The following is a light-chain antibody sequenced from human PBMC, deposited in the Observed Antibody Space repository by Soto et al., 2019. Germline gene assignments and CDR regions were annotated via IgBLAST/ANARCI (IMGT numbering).Light chain of an antibody. Sequence: EIVLTQSPGTLSLSPGERATLSCRASQSVSSNFLAWYQQKPGQAPSLLIYGASSRATGIPDRFSGSGSGTDFTLTISRLEPEDFAVYYCQQYGISPWTFGQGTKVEIK. J-gene: IGKJ1*01. CDR2: GAS. CDR1: QSVSSNF. V-gene: IGKV3-20*01. CDR3: QQYGISPWT.